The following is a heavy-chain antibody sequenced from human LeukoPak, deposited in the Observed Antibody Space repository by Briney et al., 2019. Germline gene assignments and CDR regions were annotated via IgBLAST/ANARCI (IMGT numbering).Heavy chain of an antibody. D-gene: IGHD2-2*01. V-gene: IGHV4-4*09. J-gene: IGHJ4*02. Sequence: SETLSLTCTVSGGSISSYYWSWIRQPPGKGLEWIGYIYTSGSTNYNPSLKSRVTISVDTSKNQFSLKLSSVTAADTAVYYCARSDPLRSLSLLAFDYWGQGTLVTVSS. CDR1: GGSISSYY. CDR2: IYTSGST. CDR3: ARSDPLRSLSLLAFDY.